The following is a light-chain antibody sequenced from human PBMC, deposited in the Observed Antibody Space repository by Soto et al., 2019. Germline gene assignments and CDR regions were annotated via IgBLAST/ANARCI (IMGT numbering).Light chain of an antibody. V-gene: IGKV3-11*01. Sequence: EIGLTQSPATLSLSPGERATLSCRASQSVSRYLAWYQQKPGQAPRLLIHDTSTRATGVPDTFSGSGSGTEFTLTFSSLEPEDFAMYYYPQRFSWPPTFGGGTHVEIK. J-gene: IGKJ4*01. CDR2: DTS. CDR1: QSVSRY. CDR3: PQRFSWPPT.